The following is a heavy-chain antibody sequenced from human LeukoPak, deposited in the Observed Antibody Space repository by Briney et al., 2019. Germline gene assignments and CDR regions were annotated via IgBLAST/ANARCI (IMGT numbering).Heavy chain of an antibody. J-gene: IGHJ6*02. CDR2: INAGNGNT. Sequence: ASVKVSCKASGYTFTSYAMHWVRQAPGQRLEWVGWINAGNGNTKYSQKFQGRVTITRDTSASTAYMELSSLRSEDTAVYYCARLNYDFWSGHYGMDVWGQGTTVTVSS. V-gene: IGHV1-3*01. D-gene: IGHD3-3*01. CDR3: ARLNYDFWSGHYGMDV. CDR1: GYTFTSYA.